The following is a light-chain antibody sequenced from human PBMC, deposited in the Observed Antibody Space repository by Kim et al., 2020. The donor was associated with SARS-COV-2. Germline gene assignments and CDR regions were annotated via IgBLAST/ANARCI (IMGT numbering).Light chain of an antibody. CDR3: QSYDSSRWV. J-gene: IGLJ3*02. CDR1: SGSIAGNY. V-gene: IGLV6-57*01. Sequence: GKTVTISCTRSSGSIAGNYVQWYQQRPGSSPTTVMYEDNHRPSGVPDRFSGSIDSSSNSASLTISGLKTEDEADYYCQSYDSSRWVFGGGTKLTVL. CDR2: EDN.